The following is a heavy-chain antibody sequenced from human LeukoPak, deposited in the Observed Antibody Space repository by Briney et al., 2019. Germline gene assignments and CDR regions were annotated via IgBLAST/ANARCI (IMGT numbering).Heavy chain of an antibody. D-gene: IGHD2-2*01. V-gene: IGHV4-34*01. J-gene: IGHJ6*02. CDR2: INHSGST. CDR1: GGSFSGYY. CDR3: ANGDVVVPSYGMDV. Sequence: PSETLSPTCAVYGGSFSGYYWSWIRQPPGKGLEWIGEINHSGSTNYNPSLKSRVTISVDTSKNQFSLKLSSVTAADTAVYYCANGDVVVPSYGMDVWGQGTTVTVSS.